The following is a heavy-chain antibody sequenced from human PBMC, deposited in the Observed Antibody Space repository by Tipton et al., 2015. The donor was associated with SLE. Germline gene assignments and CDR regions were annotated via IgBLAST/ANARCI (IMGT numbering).Heavy chain of an antibody. J-gene: IGHJ4*02. Sequence: TLSLTCAVYGGSFSGYSWTRIRQAPRKGLEWIGDIKHSGITTYNPSLKSRVTISLDTSKSQFSLRVNSVTAPDTAVYYCARPRRARDYTTSAAYYLDFWGQGTLVTVSS. D-gene: IGHD2-2*02. CDR2: IKHSGIT. V-gene: IGHV4-34*01. CDR1: GGSFSGYS. CDR3: ARPRRARDYTTSAAYYLDF.